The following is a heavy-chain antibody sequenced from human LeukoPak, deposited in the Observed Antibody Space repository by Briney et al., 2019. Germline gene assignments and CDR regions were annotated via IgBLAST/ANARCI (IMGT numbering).Heavy chain of an antibody. V-gene: IGHV3-23*01. CDR1: EFNFGNYW. D-gene: IGHD4-11*01. CDR2: TVGGGDGT. J-gene: IGHJ4*02. CDR3: AKLTTS. Sequence: GGSLRLSCVVSEFNFGNYWMSWVRQAPGKGLEWVAVTVGGGDGTYYADSVKGRFTISRDNSNNTLYLQMSSLRAEDTAVYYCAKLTTSWGQGTLVTVSS.